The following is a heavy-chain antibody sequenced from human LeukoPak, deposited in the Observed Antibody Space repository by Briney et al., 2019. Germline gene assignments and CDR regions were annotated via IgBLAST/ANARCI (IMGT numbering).Heavy chain of an antibody. D-gene: IGHD3-3*01. V-gene: IGHV3-30*18. CDR2: ISFDGSNK. J-gene: IGHJ4*02. CDR1: GFTFSNHG. CDR3: AKGGSWSGNY. Sequence: PGGPLRLSCAASGFTFSNHGMHWVRQAPGKGLEWVAVISFDGSNKFYADSVKGRFTISRDNSKNTLYLQMNSLRAEDTAVYYCAKGGSWSGNYWGQGTLVTVSS.